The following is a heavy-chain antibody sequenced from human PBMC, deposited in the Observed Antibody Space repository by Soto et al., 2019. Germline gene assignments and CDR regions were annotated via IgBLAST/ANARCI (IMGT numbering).Heavy chain of an antibody. CDR1: GFTFSSYA. Sequence: EVQLVESGGGLVQPGGSLRLSCAASGFTFSSYAMHWVRQAPGKGLEYVSAISSNGGSTYYANSVKGRFTISRDNSKNTLYLQMGSLRAEDMAVYYCARAEGYCSAGSCYSFDYYYYYMDVWGKGTTVTVSS. D-gene: IGHD2-15*01. CDR2: ISSNGGST. CDR3: ARAEGYCSAGSCYSFDYYYYYMDV. J-gene: IGHJ6*03. V-gene: IGHV3-64*01.